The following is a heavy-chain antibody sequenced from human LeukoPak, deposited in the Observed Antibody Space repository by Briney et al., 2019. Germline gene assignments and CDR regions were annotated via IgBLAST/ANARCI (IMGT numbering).Heavy chain of an antibody. CDR1: GFTFSTSA. CDR2: INGDGSTT. V-gene: IGHV3-74*01. Sequence: GGSLRLSCEVFGFTFSTSAMSWVRQTPGKGLVWVSRINGDGSTTSYADSVKGGFTISRDNAKNTLYLQMSSLRAEDTAVYYCATGNYYDSRGYYTFGHWGQGTLVTVSS. D-gene: IGHD3-22*01. J-gene: IGHJ4*02. CDR3: ATGNYYDSRGYYTFGH.